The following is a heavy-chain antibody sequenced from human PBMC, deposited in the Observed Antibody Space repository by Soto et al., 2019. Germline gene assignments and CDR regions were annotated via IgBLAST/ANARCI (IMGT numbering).Heavy chain of an antibody. Sequence: ESGGGVVQPGRSLRLSCAASEFTFSRHGMHWVRQAPGKGLQWVGVIWSDGSNEVYADSGKGRFIISRDNSKNILYLQMNSLRAEDTAVYYCARERTFGDNKHNYMDVWGTGITVTVSS. J-gene: IGHJ6*03. CDR2: IWSDGSNE. CDR1: EFTFSRHG. D-gene: IGHD3-10*01. CDR3: ARERTFGDNKHNYMDV. V-gene: IGHV3-33*01.